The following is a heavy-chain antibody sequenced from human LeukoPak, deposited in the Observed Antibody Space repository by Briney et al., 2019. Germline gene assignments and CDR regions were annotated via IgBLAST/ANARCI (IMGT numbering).Heavy chain of an antibody. Sequence: PSETLSLTCTASGGSISSYYWSWIRQPPGKGLEWIGYIYYSGSTNYNPSLKSRVTISVDTSKNQFSLKLSSVTAADTAVYYCARGYSGYDFSFYYYYGMDIWGQGTTVTVSS. D-gene: IGHD5-12*01. CDR1: GGSISSYY. V-gene: IGHV4-59*01. CDR3: ARGYSGYDFSFYYYYGMDI. J-gene: IGHJ6*02. CDR2: IYYSGST.